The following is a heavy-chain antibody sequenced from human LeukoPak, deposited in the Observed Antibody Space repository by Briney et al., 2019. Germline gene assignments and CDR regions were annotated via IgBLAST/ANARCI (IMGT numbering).Heavy chain of an antibody. CDR3: AKGRRDGYNHFFDY. CDR2: ISGSGGST. CDR1: GFTFNNYG. J-gene: IGHJ4*02. Sequence: PGGTLRLSCAASGFTFNNYGMNWVRQAPGKGLEWVSGISGSGGSTYYADSVKGRSTISRDNSKNTLYLQKNSLRAEDTAVYYCAKGRRDGYNHFFDYWGQGTLVTVSS. D-gene: IGHD5-24*01. V-gene: IGHV3-23*01.